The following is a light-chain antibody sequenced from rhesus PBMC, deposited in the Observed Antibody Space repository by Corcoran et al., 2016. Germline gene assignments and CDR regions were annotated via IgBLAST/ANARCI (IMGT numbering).Light chain of an antibody. CDR2: KAS. J-gene: IGKJ2*01. CDR1: ENVNNY. V-gene: IGKV1-74*01. CDR3: QHGYGTPYS. Sequence: DIQMTQSPSSLSASVGDRVTITCRASENVNNYLNWYQQKQGKAPKLLIYKASTLQSGVPSRSSGSGAGTDYTFTISSLQPEDVATYYCQHGYGTPYSFGQGTKVEIK.